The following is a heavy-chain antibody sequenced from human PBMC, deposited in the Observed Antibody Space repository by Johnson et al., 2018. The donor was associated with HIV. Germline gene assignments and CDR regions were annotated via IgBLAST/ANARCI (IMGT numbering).Heavy chain of an antibody. Sequence: VQLVESGGRLVQPGGSLRLSCAASGFSFSSYGMNWVRQAPGKGLEWVSGISGSGGSTYYADSVRGRFTISRDNSKDTLDLRMNSLTAEETAVYYCTKGKIGGVSYSAPYAFDMWGQGTMVTVAS. CDR3: TKGKIGGVSYSAPYAFDM. CDR2: ISGSGGST. J-gene: IGHJ3*02. D-gene: IGHD1-26*01. V-gene: IGHV3-23*04. CDR1: GFSFSSYG.